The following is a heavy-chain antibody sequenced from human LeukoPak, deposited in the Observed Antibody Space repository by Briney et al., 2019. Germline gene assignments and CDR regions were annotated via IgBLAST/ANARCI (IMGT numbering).Heavy chain of an antibody. V-gene: IGHV3-7*01. D-gene: IGHD3-22*01. CDR2: IKEDGSDK. J-gene: IGHJ4*02. Sequence: PGGSLRLSCLASGFTFSNSWMTWVRQAPGRGLEWVANIKEDGSDKQYVDSVRGRFTISRDNSKNTLYLQMNSLRAEDTAVYYCAKDGQYYYDSSGYYSDYWGQGTLVTVSS. CDR1: GFTFSNSW. CDR3: AKDGQYYYDSSGYYSDY.